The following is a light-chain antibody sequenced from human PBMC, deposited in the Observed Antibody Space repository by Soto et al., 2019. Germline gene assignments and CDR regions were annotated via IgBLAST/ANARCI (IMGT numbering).Light chain of an antibody. V-gene: IGKV3-15*01. CDR3: QQYNVWPLT. CDR2: VAS. J-gene: IGKJ4*01. CDR1: QSVSSN. Sequence: EIVMTQSPATLSVSPGERATLSCRASQSVSSNLAWYQQKPGQTPKLLIYVASTRATGIPARVSGSGSGTEFTHTISSLQSEDFAVYYCQQYNVWPLTFGGGTKVEFK.